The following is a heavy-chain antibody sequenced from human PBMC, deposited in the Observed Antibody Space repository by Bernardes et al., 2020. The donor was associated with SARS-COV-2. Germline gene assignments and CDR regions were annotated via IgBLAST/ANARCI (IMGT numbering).Heavy chain of an antibody. CDR3: ARAVWGIWYFDL. Sequence: SEPLSLTCTVSGGSISSHYWSWIRQPPGKGLEWIGPIYYSGSTTYNPSLKSRVTISVDTSKNQFSLKLNSVTAADTAVYYCARAVWGIWYFDLWGRGTLVTVSS. CDR1: GGSISSHY. CDR2: IYYSGST. V-gene: IGHV4-59*11. D-gene: IGHD3-16*01. J-gene: IGHJ2*01.